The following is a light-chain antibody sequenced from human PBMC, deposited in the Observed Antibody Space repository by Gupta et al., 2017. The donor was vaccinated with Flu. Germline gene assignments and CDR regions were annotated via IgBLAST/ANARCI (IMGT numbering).Light chain of an antibody. CDR1: SSNIGSGYD. Sequence: QSVLTQPPSVSGAPGQTVTISCTWSSSNIGSGYDVHWYQQLPNTATKLRMDGNSNRAFGVPYRGSGDQSCTSASLAIXGXKADDEXDYYCQSYDRSVTNWVFGGGTKLTVL. J-gene: IGLJ3*02. CDR3: QSYDRSVTNWV. CDR2: GNS. V-gene: IGLV1-40*01.